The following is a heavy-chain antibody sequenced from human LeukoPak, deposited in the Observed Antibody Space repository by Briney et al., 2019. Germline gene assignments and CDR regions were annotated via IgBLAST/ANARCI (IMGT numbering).Heavy chain of an antibody. J-gene: IGHJ6*02. Sequence: SQTLSLTCTVSGGSISCGSYYWSWIRQPAGKGLEWIGRIYTSGSTNYNPSLKSRVTISVDTSKNQFSLKLSSVTAADTAVYYCAGTQTYYDFWSGQKQYYYGMDVWGQGTTVTVSS. CDR1: GGSISCGSYY. V-gene: IGHV4-61*02. D-gene: IGHD3-3*01. CDR3: AGTQTYYDFWSGQKQYYYGMDV. CDR2: IYTSGST.